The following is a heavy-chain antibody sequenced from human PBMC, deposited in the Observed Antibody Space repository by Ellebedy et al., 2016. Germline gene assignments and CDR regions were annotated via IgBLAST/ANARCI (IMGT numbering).Heavy chain of an antibody. CDR1: GGSISSRSYY. D-gene: IGHD6-13*01. CDR3: ARQTSVPWGQQLAPGVFDF. V-gene: IGHV4-39*01. Sequence: SETLSLXXSVSGGSISSRSYYWGWIRQLPGKGLEWIGSMFYSGSTYYNPSLMSRVTMSVDTSKNHFSLKLNSVTAADTAVYYCARQTSVPWGQQLAPGVFDFWGQGTMVTVSS. J-gene: IGHJ3*01. CDR2: MFYSGST.